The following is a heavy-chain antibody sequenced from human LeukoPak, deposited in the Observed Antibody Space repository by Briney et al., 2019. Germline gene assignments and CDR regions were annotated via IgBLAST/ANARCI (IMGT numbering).Heavy chain of an antibody. CDR2: IYYSGST. CDR3: ARTDSAEYFQH. CDR1: GGSFSGYY. Sequence: SETLSLTCAVYGGSFSGYYWSWIRQPPGKGLEWIGYIYYSGSTNYNPSLKSRVTISVDTSKNQFSLKLSSVTAADTAVYYCARTDSAEYFQHWGQGTLVTVSS. V-gene: IGHV4-59*01. J-gene: IGHJ1*01. D-gene: IGHD2-15*01.